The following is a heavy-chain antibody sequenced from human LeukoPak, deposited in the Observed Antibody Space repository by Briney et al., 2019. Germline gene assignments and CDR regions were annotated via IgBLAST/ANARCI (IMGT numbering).Heavy chain of an antibody. CDR3: AKVSHDILTGLIH. J-gene: IGHJ4*02. V-gene: IGHV3-30*02. Sequence: GGSLRLSCAASGFTFSSYGMHWVRQAPGEGLEWVAFIRYDGSNKYYADSVKGRFTISRDNSKNTLYLQMNSLRAEDTAVYYCAKVSHDILTGLIHWGQGTLVTVSS. D-gene: IGHD3-9*01. CDR1: GFTFSSYG. CDR2: IRYDGSNK.